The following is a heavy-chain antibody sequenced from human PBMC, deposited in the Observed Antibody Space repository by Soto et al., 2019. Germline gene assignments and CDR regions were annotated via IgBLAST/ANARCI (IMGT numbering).Heavy chain of an antibody. V-gene: IGHV4-61*01. D-gene: IGHD1-26*01. CDR2: IYYSGST. Sequence: SETLSLTCTVSVGSVSSGSYYRSWIRQPPGEGLEWIGYIYYSGSTNYNPSLKGRVTISIDTANNQFSLKLSSVTAADTAVYYCARVRWELRYCYYGMDVWGQGATVTVSS. J-gene: IGHJ6*02. CDR1: VGSVSSGSYY. CDR3: ARVRWELRYCYYGMDV.